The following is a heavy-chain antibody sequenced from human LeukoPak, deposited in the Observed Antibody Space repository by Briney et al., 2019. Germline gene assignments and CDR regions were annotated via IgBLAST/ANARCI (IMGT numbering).Heavy chain of an antibody. Sequence: PGGSLRLSCAASGFTFSNYSMNWVRQAPGKGLEWVSSISSSSSYIYYADSVKGRFTISRDNAKNSLYLQMNSLRAEDTAVYYCARDLAYYYDSSGYYDYWGQGTLVTVSS. J-gene: IGHJ4*02. CDR3: ARDLAYYYDSSGYYDY. CDR2: ISSSSSYI. D-gene: IGHD3-22*01. V-gene: IGHV3-21*01. CDR1: GFTFSNYS.